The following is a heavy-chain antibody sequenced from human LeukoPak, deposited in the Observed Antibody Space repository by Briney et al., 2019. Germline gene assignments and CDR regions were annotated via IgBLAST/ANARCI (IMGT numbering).Heavy chain of an antibody. CDR2: IIPIFGTA. V-gene: IGHV1-69*05. Sequence: SVKVSCKASGGTFSSYAISWVRQAPGQGLEWMGGIIPIFGTANYAQKFQGRVTITTDESTSTAYMELSSLRSEDTAVYYCARDRGSGVDTAMVSGAFDIWGQGTLVTVSS. D-gene: IGHD5-18*01. CDR3: ARDRGSGVDTAMVSGAFDI. CDR1: GGTFSSYA. J-gene: IGHJ4*02.